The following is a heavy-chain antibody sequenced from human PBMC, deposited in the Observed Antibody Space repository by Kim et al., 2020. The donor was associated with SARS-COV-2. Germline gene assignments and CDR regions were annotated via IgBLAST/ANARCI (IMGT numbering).Heavy chain of an antibody. V-gene: IGHV1-46*01. CDR1: GYSFSAYY. D-gene: IGHD2-21*01. J-gene: IGHJ4*02. Sequence: ASVKVSCKPSGYSFSAYYLHWVRETPGQGFEWMGIFNPGGENATYAQRFLDRVAITSDTSTSTFYMELDSLTSDDAGVYYCARAEHGQYFDYWGQGTRVTVPS. CDR2: FNPGGENA. CDR3: ARAEHGQYFDY.